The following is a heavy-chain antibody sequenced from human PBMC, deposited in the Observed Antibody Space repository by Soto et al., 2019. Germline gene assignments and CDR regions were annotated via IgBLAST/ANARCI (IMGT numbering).Heavy chain of an antibody. D-gene: IGHD3-3*02. CDR1: GFSFSVYS. V-gene: IGHV3-48*02. CDR3: ARDHLWAFDY. CDR2: INGRDGAI. Sequence: VGSLRLSCAASGFSFSVYSMNWVRQAPGKGLEWVSYINGRDGAINYVDSVKGRFTISIDIAKNSLYLQMNSLRDEDTAVYFCARDHLWAFDYWGQGVLVTVSS. J-gene: IGHJ4*02.